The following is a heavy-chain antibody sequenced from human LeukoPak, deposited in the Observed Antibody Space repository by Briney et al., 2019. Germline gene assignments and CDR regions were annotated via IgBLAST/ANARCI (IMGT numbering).Heavy chain of an antibody. V-gene: IGHV3-30-3*01. Sequence: GGSLRLSCAASGFTFSSYAMHWVRQAPGKGLEWVAVISYDGSNKYYADSVKGRFTISRDNSKNTLYLQMNSLRAEDTAVYYCARDSSIAAAGGAFDIWGQGTMVIVSS. D-gene: IGHD6-13*01. CDR2: ISYDGSNK. J-gene: IGHJ3*02. CDR1: GFTFSSYA. CDR3: ARDSSIAAAGGAFDI.